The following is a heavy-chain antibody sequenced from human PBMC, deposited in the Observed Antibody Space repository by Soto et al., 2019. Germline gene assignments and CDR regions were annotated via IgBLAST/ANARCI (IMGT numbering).Heavy chain of an antibody. D-gene: IGHD3-3*01. CDR2: ISAYNGNT. J-gene: IGHJ6*03. CDR3: ARGFDFWSGSYMDV. Sequence: ASVKVSCKASGYTFTSYGISWVRQAPGQGLEWMGWISAYNGNTNYAQKLQGRVTVTTNTSTSTAYMELSSLRSEDTAVYYCARGFDFWSGSYMDVWGKGTTVTSP. V-gene: IGHV1-18*01. CDR1: GYTFTSYG.